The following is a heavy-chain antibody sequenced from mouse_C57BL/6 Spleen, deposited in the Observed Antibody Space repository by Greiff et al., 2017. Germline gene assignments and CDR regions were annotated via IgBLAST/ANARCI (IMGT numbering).Heavy chain of an antibody. CDR1: GYTFTDYY. CDR3: ARGGLRQYFDV. D-gene: IGHD2-4*01. Sequence: QVQLQQSGAELVRPGASVKLSCKASGYTFTDYYINWVKQRPGQGLEWIARIYPGSGNTYYNEKFKGKATLTAEKSSSTAYMQLSSLTSEDSAVYFCARGGLRQYFDVWGTGTTVTVSS. J-gene: IGHJ1*03. V-gene: IGHV1-76*01. CDR2: IYPGSGNT.